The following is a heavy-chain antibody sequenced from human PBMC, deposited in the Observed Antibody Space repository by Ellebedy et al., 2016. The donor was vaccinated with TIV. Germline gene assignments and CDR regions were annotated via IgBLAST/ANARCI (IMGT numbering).Heavy chain of an antibody. V-gene: IGHV3-11*01. Sequence: PGGSLRLSCAASGFTFSGYYMSWFRPAPGKGPEWVSYISYSGDLMYYADSVKGRFTTSRDNAGNSLYLQMNSLRAEDTAVYYWARLGVIAAAGASDYWGHGTLVIVSS. CDR2: ISYSGDLM. J-gene: IGHJ4*01. CDR1: GFTFSGYY. D-gene: IGHD6-13*01. CDR3: ARLGVIAAAGASDY.